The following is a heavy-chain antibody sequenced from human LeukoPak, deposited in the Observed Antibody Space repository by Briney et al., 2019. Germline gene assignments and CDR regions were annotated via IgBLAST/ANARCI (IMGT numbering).Heavy chain of an antibody. J-gene: IGHJ4*02. D-gene: IGHD5-24*01. CDR3: ATLRDGYTFDY. Sequence: SETLSLTCTVSGGSISSYYWSWIRQPPGKGLEWIGYIYYSGSTNYNPSLKSRVTISVDTSKNQFSLKLSSVTAADTAVYYCATLRDGYTFDYWGQGALVTVSS. CDR1: GGSISSYY. CDR2: IYYSGST. V-gene: IGHV4-59*01.